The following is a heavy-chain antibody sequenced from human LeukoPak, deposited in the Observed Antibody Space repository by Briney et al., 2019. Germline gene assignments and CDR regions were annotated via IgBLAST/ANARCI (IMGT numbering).Heavy chain of an antibody. CDR3: AREVAAAPFDY. CDR1: GFTFSSYW. Sequence: GGSLRLSCAASGFTFSSYWMHWVRQAPGKGLVWVSRINSDGSSTIYADSVKGRFTISRDNAKNTLYLQMNSLRAEDTAVYYCAREVAAAPFDYWGQGTLVTVSS. V-gene: IGHV3-74*01. D-gene: IGHD6-13*01. CDR2: INSDGSST. J-gene: IGHJ4*02.